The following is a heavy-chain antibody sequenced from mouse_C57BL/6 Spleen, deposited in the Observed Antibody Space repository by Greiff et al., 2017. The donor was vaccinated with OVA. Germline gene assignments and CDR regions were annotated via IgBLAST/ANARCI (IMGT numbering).Heavy chain of an antibody. CDR2: INPNNGGT. Sequence: EVQLQQSGPELVKPGASVKISCKASGYTFTDYYMNWVKQSHGKSLEWIGDINPNNGGTSYNQKFKGKATLTVDKSSSTAYMELRSLTSEDSAVYYCARYFLDYWGQGTTLTVSS. CDR3: ARYFLDY. CDR1: GYTFTDYY. V-gene: IGHV1-26*01. J-gene: IGHJ2*01.